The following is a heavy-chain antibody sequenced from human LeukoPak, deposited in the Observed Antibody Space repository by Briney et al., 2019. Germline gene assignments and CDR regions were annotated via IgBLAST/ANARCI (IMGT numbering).Heavy chain of an antibody. Sequence: GGSLRLSCAASGFTVSSDYVSWVRQAPGKGLEWVSSISSSSSYIYYADSVKGRFTISRDNAKNSLYLQMNSLRAEDTAVYYCARVRVAAAGPNWFDPWGQGTLVTVSS. CDR3: ARVRVAAAGPNWFDP. CDR2: ISSSSSYI. D-gene: IGHD6-13*01. J-gene: IGHJ5*02. V-gene: IGHV3-21*01. CDR1: GFTVSSDY.